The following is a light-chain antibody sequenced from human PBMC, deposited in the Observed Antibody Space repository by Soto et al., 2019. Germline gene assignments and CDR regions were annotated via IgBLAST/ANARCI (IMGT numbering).Light chain of an antibody. J-gene: IGLJ2*01. CDR1: SSDVGSYNT. CDR2: EDT. CDR3: SSYAGSGTLI. V-gene: IGLV2-23*01. Sequence: QSALTQPASVSGSPGQSITISCTGTSSDVGSYNTVSWYQQHPGKAPKLMIYEDTKRPSGVSNRFFGFKSGNTASLTISGLQGEDEAAYYCSSYAGSGTLIFGGGTSSPS.